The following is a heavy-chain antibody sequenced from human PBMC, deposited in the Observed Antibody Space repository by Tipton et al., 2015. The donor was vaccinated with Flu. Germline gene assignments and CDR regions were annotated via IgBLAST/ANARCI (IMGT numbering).Heavy chain of an antibody. CDR1: GGSFSGYY. V-gene: IGHV4-31*11. CDR3: AREGPVGSTYGFNL. Sequence: LRLSCAVYGGSFSGYYWSWIRQHPGKGLEWIGYISYSGSTYYNPSLKSRVSISVDTSKNHFSLKLISVTAADTAVYYCAREGPVGSTYGFNLWGQGTPVTVSS. D-gene: IGHD5-18*01. J-gene: IGHJ5*02. CDR2: ISYSGST.